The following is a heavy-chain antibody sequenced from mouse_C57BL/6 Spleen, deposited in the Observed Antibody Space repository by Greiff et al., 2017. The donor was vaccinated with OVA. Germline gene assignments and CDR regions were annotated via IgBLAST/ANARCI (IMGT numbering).Heavy chain of an antibody. V-gene: IGHV1-82*01. Sequence: VQLQQSGPELVKPGASVKISCKASGYAFSSSWMNWVKQRPGKGLEWIGRIYPGDGDTNYNGKFKGKATLTADKSSSTAYMQLSSLTSEDSAVYFCARWGTMVTTWDFDYWGQGTTLTVSS. CDR2: IYPGDGDT. CDR1: GYAFSSSW. CDR3: ARWGTMVTTWDFDY. J-gene: IGHJ2*01. D-gene: IGHD2-2*01.